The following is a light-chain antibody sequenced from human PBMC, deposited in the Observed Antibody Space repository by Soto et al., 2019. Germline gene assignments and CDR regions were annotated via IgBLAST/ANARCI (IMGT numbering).Light chain of an antibody. J-gene: IGKJ1*01. V-gene: IGKV1-5*03. CDR2: KAS. Sequence: DIQMTQSPSTLSGSVGDRVTITCRASQTISSWLAWYQQKPGKAPKLLIYKASTLKSGVPSRFSGSGSGTEFTLTISSLQPDDFATYYCQQYNRYPEFGQGTKVDIK. CDR3: QQYNRYPE. CDR1: QTISSW.